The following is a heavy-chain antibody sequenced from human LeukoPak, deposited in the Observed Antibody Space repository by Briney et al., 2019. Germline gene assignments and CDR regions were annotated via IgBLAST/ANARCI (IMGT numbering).Heavy chain of an antibody. D-gene: IGHD3-10*01. Sequence: PSETLSLTCTVSGGSISSYYWSWIRQPPGKGLEWSGYIYYSGSTNYNPSLKSRVTISVDTSKNQFPLKLSSVTAADTAVYYCARGKGYYGSGSYNYWGQGTLVTVSS. J-gene: IGHJ4*02. CDR3: ARGKGYYGSGSYNY. CDR1: GGSISSYY. CDR2: IYYSGST. V-gene: IGHV4-59*08.